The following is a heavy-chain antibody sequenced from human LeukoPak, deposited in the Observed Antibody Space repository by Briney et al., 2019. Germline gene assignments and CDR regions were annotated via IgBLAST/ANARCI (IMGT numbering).Heavy chain of an antibody. CDR1: GFPFKSYE. V-gene: IGHV3-30-3*01. CDR2: ISYAGSNK. Sequence: GGSLVLSCPASGFPFKSYEIHWVRQAPGKGLEWVAVISYAGSNKSYAASVKGRFTISTDNSKNTLYLQMNSLRAEDTAVYYCARGSMVLVDYWGQGTLVTVSS. CDR3: ARGSMVLVDY. D-gene: IGHD2-8*02. J-gene: IGHJ4*02.